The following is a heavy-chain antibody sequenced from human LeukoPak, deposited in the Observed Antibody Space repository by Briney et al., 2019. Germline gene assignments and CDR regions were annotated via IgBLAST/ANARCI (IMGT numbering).Heavy chain of an antibody. CDR1: GGSFSGYY. CDR2: INHSGST. CDR3: ARDIAGSGVDY. D-gene: IGHD3-10*01. J-gene: IGHJ4*02. V-gene: IGHV4-34*01. Sequence: SETLSLTCAVYGGSFSGYYWSWIRQPPGKGLEWIGEINHSGSTNYNPSLKSRVTISVDTSKNQFSLKLSSVTAADTAVYYCARDIAGSGVDYWGQGTLVTVSS.